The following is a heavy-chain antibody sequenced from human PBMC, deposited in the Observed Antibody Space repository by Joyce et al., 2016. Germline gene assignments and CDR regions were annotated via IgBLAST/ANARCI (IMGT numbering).Heavy chain of an antibody. J-gene: IGHJ4*02. CDR1: GGSVNSGSYY. CDR2: IYYSGST. CDR3: ARGGAYSSGVGAQDY. Sequence: QVQLQGFGPGLVKPSETLSLTCSVSGGSVNSGSYYWGWMRQPPGKGLEWIGYIYYSGSTKYNPSLKSRVTISLDTSKNQFSLKLSSVTAADTAIYYCARGGAYSSGVGAQDYWGQGTLVTVSS. D-gene: IGHD3-10*01. V-gene: IGHV4-61*01.